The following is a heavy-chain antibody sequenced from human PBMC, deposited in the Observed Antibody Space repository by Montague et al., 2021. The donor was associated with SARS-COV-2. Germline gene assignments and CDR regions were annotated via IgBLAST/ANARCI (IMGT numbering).Heavy chain of an antibody. J-gene: IGHJ6*02. Sequence: SLRLSCAASGFTFGYYGMSWVRQAPGKGLEWVSGINWNGGSTGYADSVKCRFTISRDNAKNSLYLQMNSLRAEDTALYYCARDKYCSSTSCYPRDYYYGMDVWGQGTTVTVSS. D-gene: IGHD2-2*01. CDR3: ARDKYCSSTSCYPRDYYYGMDV. V-gene: IGHV3-20*04. CDR1: GFTFGYYG. CDR2: INWNGGST.